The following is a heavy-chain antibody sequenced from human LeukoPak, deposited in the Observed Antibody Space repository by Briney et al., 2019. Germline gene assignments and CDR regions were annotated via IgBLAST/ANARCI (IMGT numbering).Heavy chain of an antibody. V-gene: IGHV3-15*01. Sequence: GGCLRLSCAADGFTLSNAYMGWVRQAGGRGRGWDGRIKNKTNGGTTDYAAPVKGRFTISRDDSKNTLYLQMNSLKTEDTAVYYCTTTIVGVTTWFDPWGQGTLVTVSS. J-gene: IGHJ5*02. CDR2: IKNKTNGGTT. D-gene: IGHD1-26*01. CDR3: TTTIVGVTTWFDP. CDR1: GFTLSNAY.